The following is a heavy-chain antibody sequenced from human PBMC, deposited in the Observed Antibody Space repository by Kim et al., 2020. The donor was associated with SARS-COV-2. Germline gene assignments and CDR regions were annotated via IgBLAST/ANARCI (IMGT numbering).Heavy chain of an antibody. Sequence: SETLSLTCTVSGGSISSYYWSWIRQPPGKGLEWIGYIYYSGSTNYNPSLKSRVTISVDTSKNQFYLKLSSVNAADTAVYYCARVVPQGWDYYGMDVWGQG. J-gene: IGHJ6*02. CDR2: IYYSGST. D-gene: IGHD6-19*01. V-gene: IGHV4-59*13. CDR3: ARVVPQGWDYYGMDV. CDR1: GGSISSYY.